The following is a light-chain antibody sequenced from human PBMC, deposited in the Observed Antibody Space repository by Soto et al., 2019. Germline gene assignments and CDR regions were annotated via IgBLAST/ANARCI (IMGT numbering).Light chain of an antibody. CDR3: QQSYSIPFT. CDR1: QSVSSAF. CDR2: GVS. Sequence: EIVLTQSPGTLSLSPGEKATLSCRASQSVSSAFLAWYQQKPGQAPRLLIYGVSNRATGIPDRFSGSGSGTDFILTISRLETEDFATYYCQQSYSIPFTFGQGTKLEIK. V-gene: IGKV3-20*01. J-gene: IGKJ2*01.